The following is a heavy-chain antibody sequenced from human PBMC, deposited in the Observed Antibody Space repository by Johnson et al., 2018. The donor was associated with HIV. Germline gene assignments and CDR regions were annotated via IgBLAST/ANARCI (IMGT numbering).Heavy chain of an antibody. CDR2: IRYDGSNK. CDR1: GFTFSTYA. D-gene: IGHD3-16*01. V-gene: IGHV3-30-3*01. Sequence: QVQLVESGGGVVQPGRSLRLSCAASGFTFSTYALHWVRQAPGKGLEWVAFIRYDGSNKYYADSVKGRFTISRDNSKNTLYLQMNSLRAEDTAVFYCARGALGDWVDSFDIWSQGTMVTVSS. CDR3: ARGALGDWVDSFDI. J-gene: IGHJ3*02.